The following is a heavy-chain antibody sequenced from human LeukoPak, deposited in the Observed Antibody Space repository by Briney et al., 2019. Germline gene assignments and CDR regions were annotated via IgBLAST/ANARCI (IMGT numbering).Heavy chain of an antibody. Sequence: PGGSLRLSCAASGFTFSSYAMSWVRQAPGKGLEWVSAISGSGGSTYYADSVKGRFTISRDNSKNTLYLQMNSLRAEDTAVYYCAKEGGIAVAGVTWFDPWGQGTLVTVSS. D-gene: IGHD6-19*01. CDR3: AKEGGIAVAGVTWFDP. CDR2: ISGSGGST. V-gene: IGHV3-23*01. J-gene: IGHJ5*02. CDR1: GFTFSSYA.